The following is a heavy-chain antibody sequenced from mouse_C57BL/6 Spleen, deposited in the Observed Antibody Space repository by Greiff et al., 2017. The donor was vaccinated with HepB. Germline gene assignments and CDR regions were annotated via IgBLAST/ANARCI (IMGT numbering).Heavy chain of an antibody. Sequence: DVKVEESGGGLVKPGGSLKLSCAASGFTFSSYTMSWVRQTPEKRLEWVATISGGGGNTYYPDSVKGRFTISRDNAKNTLYLQMSSLRSEDTALYYCARRANWDRNYAMDYWGQGTSVTVSS. J-gene: IGHJ4*01. CDR1: GFTFSSYT. D-gene: IGHD4-1*01. CDR2: ISGGGGNT. V-gene: IGHV5-9*01. CDR3: ARRANWDRNYAMDY.